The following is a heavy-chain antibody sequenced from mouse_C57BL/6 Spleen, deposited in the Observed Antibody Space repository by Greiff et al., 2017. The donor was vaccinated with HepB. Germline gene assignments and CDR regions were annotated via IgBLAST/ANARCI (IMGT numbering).Heavy chain of an antibody. CDR1: GYTFTSYW. J-gene: IGHJ4*01. CDR2: IDPSDSYT. V-gene: IGHV1-69*01. Sequence: QVQLQQPGAELVMPGASVKLSCKVSGYTFTSYWMHWVKQRPGQGLEWIGEIDPSDSYTNYNQKFKGKSTLTVDKSSSTAYMQLSSLTSEDSAVYYCARGLLLRGAMDYWGQGTSVTVSS. D-gene: IGHD1-1*01. CDR3: ARGLLLRGAMDY.